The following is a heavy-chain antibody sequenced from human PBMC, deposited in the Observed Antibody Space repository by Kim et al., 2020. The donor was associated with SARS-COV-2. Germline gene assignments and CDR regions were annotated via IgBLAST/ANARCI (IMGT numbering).Heavy chain of an antibody. Sequence: GGSLRLSCAASGFTFSSYSMKWVRQAPGKGLEWVSSISSSSSYTYYVDSVKGRFTISRDNAKNSLYLQMNSLRAEDTAVYYCARDCEYYYGSGNYYKGGFDIWGQGTMVTVSS. CDR1: GFTFSSYS. J-gene: IGHJ3*02. D-gene: IGHD3-10*01. CDR2: ISSSSSYT. V-gene: IGHV3-21*01. CDR3: ARDCEYYYGSGNYYKGGFDI.